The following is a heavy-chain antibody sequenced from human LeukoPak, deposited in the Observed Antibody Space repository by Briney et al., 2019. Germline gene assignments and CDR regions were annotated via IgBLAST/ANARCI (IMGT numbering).Heavy chain of an antibody. CDR2: ISSNGGST. V-gene: IGHV3-64D*06. CDR3: VKGPGPMVNYYFDF. D-gene: IGHD2-21*01. CDR1: GFTFSSYA. Sequence: GGSLRLSCSASGFTFSSYAMHWVRQAPGKGLEYVSGISSNGGSTYYADSLKGRFSISRDNSKKTLYLQMSSLRAEDTAVSYCVKGPGPMVNYYFDFWGQGTLVTVSS. J-gene: IGHJ4*02.